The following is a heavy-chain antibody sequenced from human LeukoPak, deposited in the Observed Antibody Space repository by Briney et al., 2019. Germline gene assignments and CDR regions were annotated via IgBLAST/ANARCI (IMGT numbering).Heavy chain of an antibody. CDR1: GGSFSGYY. V-gene: IGHV4-34*01. CDR2: INHSGST. J-gene: IGHJ4*02. D-gene: IGHD6-19*01. CDR3: ARGLAVAGRDY. Sequence: SETLSLTCAVYGGSFSGYYWSWIRQPPGKGLEWIGEINHSGSTNYNPPLKSRVTISVDTSKNQFSLKLSSVTAADTAVYYCARGLAVAGRDYWGQGTLVTVSS.